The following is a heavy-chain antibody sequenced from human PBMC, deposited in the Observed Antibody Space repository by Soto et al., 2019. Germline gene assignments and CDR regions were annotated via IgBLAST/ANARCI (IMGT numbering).Heavy chain of an antibody. V-gene: IGHV3-30*18. CDR3: VKGGYKTGWPPFDH. CDR2: ISDDGKTQ. J-gene: IGHJ4*01. CDR1: RFRFSAYG. Sequence: QVKLVEFGGAVVKSGWSLRLSCTAYRFRFSAYGMHWVRQAPGKGLEWVALISDDGKTQFFTESVEGRFTISRDNSRNTLYLQMNRLRPEDTPVYYCVKGGYKTGWPPFDHWGHGTRVTVSS. D-gene: IGHD6-19*01.